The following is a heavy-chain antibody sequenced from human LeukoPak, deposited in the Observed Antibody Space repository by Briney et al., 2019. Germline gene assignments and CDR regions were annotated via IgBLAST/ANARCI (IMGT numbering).Heavy chain of an antibody. CDR3: ARAHYDSSGYYYYYYYYMDV. CDR1: GFTFSSYE. CDR2: ISSSGSTI. Sequence: GGSLRLSCAASGFTFSSYEMNWVRQAPGKGLEWVSYISSSGSTIYYADSVKGRFTISRDNAKNSLYLQMNSLRAEDTAVYYCARAHYDSSGYYYYYYYYMDVWGKGTTVTISS. D-gene: IGHD3-22*01. J-gene: IGHJ6*03. V-gene: IGHV3-48*03.